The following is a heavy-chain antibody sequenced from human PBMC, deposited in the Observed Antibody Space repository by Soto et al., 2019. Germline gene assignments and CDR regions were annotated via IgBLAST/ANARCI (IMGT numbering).Heavy chain of an antibody. CDR2: IYDGGSS. CDR1: GASISSGDYF. CDR3: AREKGYISGPKNFDY. Sequence: TLSLTCTVSGASISSGDYFWSWIRQSPGKGLEWIGYIYDGGSSYYNPSLQSRVTMSVDTSKNQFSLKLSSVTAADTAVYYCAREKGYISGPKNFDYWGQGTLVTAPQ. J-gene: IGHJ4*02. D-gene: IGHD5-12*01. V-gene: IGHV4-30-4*01.